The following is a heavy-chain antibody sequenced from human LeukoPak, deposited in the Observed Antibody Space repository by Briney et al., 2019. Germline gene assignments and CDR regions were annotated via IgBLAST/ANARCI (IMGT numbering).Heavy chain of an antibody. CDR3: ARVAVSFWSGLDY. D-gene: IGHD3-3*01. V-gene: IGHV1-2*02. Sequence: ASVKVSCKASGYTFTDYYLHWVRQAPGQGLEWMGWINPKSGGTNSARKFQGRVTMTRDTSISTAYMELSRLTSDDTAVYYCARVAVSFWSGLDYWGQGTLVTVSS. CDR2: INPKSGGT. J-gene: IGHJ4*02. CDR1: GYTFTDYY.